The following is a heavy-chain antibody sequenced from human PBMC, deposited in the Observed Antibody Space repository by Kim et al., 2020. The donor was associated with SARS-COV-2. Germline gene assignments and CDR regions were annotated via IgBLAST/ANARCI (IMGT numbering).Heavy chain of an antibody. J-gene: IGHJ4*02. Sequence: AGTAKGRFTISRDNSKNTLYLEMIRLRAEDTAVEYCVGDRSGYTGCFDSWGQGTLVTVSS. CDR3: VGDRSGYTGCFDS. V-gene: IGHV3-30*03. D-gene: IGHD6-19*01.